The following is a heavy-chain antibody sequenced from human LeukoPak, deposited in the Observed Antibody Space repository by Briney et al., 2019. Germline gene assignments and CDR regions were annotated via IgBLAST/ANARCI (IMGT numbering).Heavy chain of an antibody. J-gene: IGHJ4*02. CDR3: ARTPIVGSTSFDY. CDR2: IDPSDSYT. CDR1: GYSFTRIW. Sequence: GESLKISCKGSGYSFTRIWISWVRQMPGKGLEWMGRIDPSDSYTNYSPSFQGHVTISADKSINTAYLQWSSLKASDTAMYYCARTPIVGSTSFDYWGQGTLVTVSP. V-gene: IGHV5-10-1*01. D-gene: IGHD1-26*01.